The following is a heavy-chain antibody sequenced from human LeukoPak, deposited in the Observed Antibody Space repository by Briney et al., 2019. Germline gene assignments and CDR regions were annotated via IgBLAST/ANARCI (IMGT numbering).Heavy chain of an antibody. D-gene: IGHD6-6*01. CDR3: AREGGSSSSDHGVYYFDY. Sequence: ASVKVSCKASGGTFSSYAISWVRQAPGQGLEWMGGIIPILGTANYAQKFQGRVTITTDESTSTAYMELSSLRSEDTAAYYCAREGGSSSSDHGVYYFDYWGQGTLVTVSS. V-gene: IGHV1-69*05. CDR2: IIPILGTA. J-gene: IGHJ4*02. CDR1: GGTFSSYA.